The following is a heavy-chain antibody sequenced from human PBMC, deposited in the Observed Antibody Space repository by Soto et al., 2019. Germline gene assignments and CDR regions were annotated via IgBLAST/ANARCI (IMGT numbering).Heavy chain of an antibody. CDR2: IHWDDDK. CDR1: GFSLITSGVG. D-gene: IGHD4-17*01. V-gene: IGHV2-5*02. J-gene: IGHJ3*01. CDR3: ARFLRPAAAFVL. Sequence: QITLRESGPTLVSPTETLTLTCSFSGFSLITSGVGVGWFRKSPGKALEWLAVIHWDDDKRYSPSLSSRIAITKDTSINQVVLTMTNVDPVDTGTYCCARFLRPAAAFVLWGQGTVATVSS.